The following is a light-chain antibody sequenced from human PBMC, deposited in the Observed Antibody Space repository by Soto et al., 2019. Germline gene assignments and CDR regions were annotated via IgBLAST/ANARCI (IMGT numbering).Light chain of an antibody. J-gene: IGKJ2*01. CDR2: AAS. CDR1: QSISIY. V-gene: IGKV1-39*01. CDR3: QQSYSTPRYT. Sequence: DIQMTQSPSSLSASVGDRVTITCRASQSISIYLNWYQQKPGKATKLLIYAASSLQSGVPSRFSGSGSGTDFTLTISSLQPEDFATYYCQQSYSTPRYTFGQGTKLEIK.